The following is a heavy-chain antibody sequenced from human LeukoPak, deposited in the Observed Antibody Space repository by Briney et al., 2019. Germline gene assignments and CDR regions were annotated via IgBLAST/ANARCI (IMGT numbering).Heavy chain of an antibody. Sequence: SESLSLTCSVSGGSISRTTHNWGWIRQPPGKGLEWIATIYYSESTKKSPSLKSRVTISLDTSRNQFSLKLSSVTAADTAVYYCAREGSSSWYGWYFDLWGRGSLVTVSS. CDR3: AREGSSSWYGWYFDL. D-gene: IGHD6-13*01. J-gene: IGHJ2*01. CDR1: GGSISRTTHN. CDR2: IYYSEST. V-gene: IGHV4-39*02.